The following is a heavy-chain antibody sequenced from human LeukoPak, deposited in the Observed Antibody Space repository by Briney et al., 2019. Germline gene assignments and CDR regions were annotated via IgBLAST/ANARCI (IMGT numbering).Heavy chain of an antibody. V-gene: IGHV1-8*02. J-gene: IGHJ6*03. CDR3: ARGAYYMDD. Sequence: ASVNVSCMASGYTFTNYDINWVRQATGQGLEWMGWMNPNSSNTGYAQKFQGRVTITRNTSISTAYMELSSLRSEDTAVYYCARGAYYMDDWGKGTTVTVSS. CDR1: GYTFTNYD. CDR2: MNPNSSNT.